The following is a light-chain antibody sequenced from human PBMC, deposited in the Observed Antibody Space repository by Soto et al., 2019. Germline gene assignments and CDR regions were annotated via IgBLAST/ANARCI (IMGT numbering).Light chain of an antibody. CDR2: AAS. CDR3: QQFDDYPFT. V-gene: IGKV1-8*01. Sequence: AIRMTQSPSSLSASTGDRVTITCRASQGISSYLAWYQQKPGKAPKLLIYAASTLQSGVPSRFSGSGSGTDFTLTISCLQSEDFATYYCQQFDDYPFTFGPGSKVDFK. CDR1: QGISSY. J-gene: IGKJ3*01.